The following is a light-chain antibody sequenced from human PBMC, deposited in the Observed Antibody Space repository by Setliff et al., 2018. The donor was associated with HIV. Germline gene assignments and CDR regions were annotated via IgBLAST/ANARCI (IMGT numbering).Light chain of an antibody. Sequence: QSALTQPASVSGSPGQSITISCTGTSSDVGRYNLVSWYQQHPGKATKLMIYDVSKRPSGVSNRFSGSKSGNTASLTISGLQAEDESDYFCCSYAGGSTYVFGTGTKVTVL. CDR2: DVS. J-gene: IGLJ1*01. CDR1: SSDVGRYNL. V-gene: IGLV2-23*02. CDR3: CSYAGGSTYV.